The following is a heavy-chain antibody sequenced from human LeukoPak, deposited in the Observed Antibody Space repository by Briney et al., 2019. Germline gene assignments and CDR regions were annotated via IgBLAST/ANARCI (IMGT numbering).Heavy chain of an antibody. CDR3: ARPEVNYYDSYFDY. CDR1: GYTFTDYY. Sequence: ASVKVSCKASGYTFTDYYIHWVRQAPGQGLEWMGWISAYNGNTNYAQKFQGRVTMTTDTSTNTAYMELRSLRSDDTAVYYCARPEVNYYDSYFDYWGQGTLVTVSS. V-gene: IGHV1-18*04. CDR2: ISAYNGNT. D-gene: IGHD3-22*01. J-gene: IGHJ4*02.